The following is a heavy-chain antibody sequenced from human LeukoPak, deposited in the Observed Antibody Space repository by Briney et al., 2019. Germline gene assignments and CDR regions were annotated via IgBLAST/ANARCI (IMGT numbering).Heavy chain of an antibody. D-gene: IGHD2-21*01. J-gene: IGHJ3*02. V-gene: IGHV1-2*02. Sequence: SEELFCRASGYTFTVYYMHWVPRAPAQGLEGMGWMHPDSGRTVYAQKFQGRDTMTRDTSISAAYMVMSGLTCDVTATYYSATSPGYSSRWGAFDIWAEGTMVTVSS. CDR1: GYTFTVYY. CDR2: MHPDSGRT. CDR3: ATSPGYSSRWGAFDI.